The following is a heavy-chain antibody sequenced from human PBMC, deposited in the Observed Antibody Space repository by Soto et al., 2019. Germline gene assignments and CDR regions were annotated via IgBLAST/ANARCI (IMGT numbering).Heavy chain of an antibody. J-gene: IGHJ5*02. Sequence: GGSLRLSCAASGFTFSSYAMSWVRQAPGKGLEWVSAISGSGGSTYYADSVKGRFTISRDNSKNTLYLQMNSLRAEDTAVYCCAKDGNWNYYGRGFDPWGQGTLVTVSS. V-gene: IGHV3-23*01. CDR3: AKDGNWNYYGRGFDP. CDR1: GFTFSSYA. D-gene: IGHD1-7*01. CDR2: ISGSGGST.